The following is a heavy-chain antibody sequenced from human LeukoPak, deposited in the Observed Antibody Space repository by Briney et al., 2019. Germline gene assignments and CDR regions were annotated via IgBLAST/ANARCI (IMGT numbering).Heavy chain of an antibody. CDR2: ISYSGST. CDR3: ARTGYCSSTSCYDY. Sequence: SETLSLTCAVSGASISSYYWTWIRQPPGKGLEWIGYISYSGSTNYNPSLKSRVTISVDTSKNQFFLKLSSVTAADTAVYYCARTGYCSSTSCYDYWGQGTLVTVSS. V-gene: IGHV4-59*01. J-gene: IGHJ4*02. D-gene: IGHD2-2*01. CDR1: GASISSYY.